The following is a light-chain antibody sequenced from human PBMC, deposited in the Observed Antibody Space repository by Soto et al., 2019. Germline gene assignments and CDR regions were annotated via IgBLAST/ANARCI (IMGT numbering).Light chain of an antibody. CDR2: ATS. V-gene: IGKV1-27*01. CDR1: QGISNY. CDR3: QKYNWFPFT. Sequence: DIQMTQSPASLAASVGDRVTISCRASQGISNYLAWYQQKPGQAPKLLIYATSTLQSAVSSRFTGSGSGTDFTLTISSLQPEDVATYYCQKYNWFPFTFGPGTKVDI. J-gene: IGKJ3*01.